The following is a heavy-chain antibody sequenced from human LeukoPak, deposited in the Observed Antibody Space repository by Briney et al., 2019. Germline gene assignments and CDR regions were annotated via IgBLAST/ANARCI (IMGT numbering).Heavy chain of an antibody. D-gene: IGHD5-18*01. V-gene: IGHV4-61*01. J-gene: IGHJ4*02. CDR1: GVSVSSGSYY. Sequence: SETLSLTCTVSGVSVSSGSYYWSWIRQPPGKGLEWIGYIYYSGSTNYNPSLKSRVTISVDTSKNQFSLKLSSVTAADTAVYYCARGSRGYSYGWGQGTLVTVSS. CDR2: IYYSGST. CDR3: ARGSRGYSYG.